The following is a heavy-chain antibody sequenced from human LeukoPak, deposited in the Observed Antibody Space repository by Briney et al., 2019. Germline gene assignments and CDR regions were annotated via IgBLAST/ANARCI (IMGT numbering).Heavy chain of an antibody. CDR3: ARPPQYSSSWYYFDY. J-gene: IGHJ4*02. CDR1: GGSISSSSYY. V-gene: IGHV4-39*01. CDR2: IYYSGST. D-gene: IGHD6-13*01. Sequence: PSETLSLTCTVSGGSISSSSYYWGWIRQPPGKGLEWIGSIYYSGSTYYNPSLKSRVTISVDTSKNQFSLKLSSVTAADTAVYYCARPPQYSSSWYYFDYWGQGTLVTVSS.